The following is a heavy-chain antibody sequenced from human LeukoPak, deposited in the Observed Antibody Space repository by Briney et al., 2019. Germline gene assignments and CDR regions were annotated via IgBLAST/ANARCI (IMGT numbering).Heavy chain of an antibody. V-gene: IGHV4-34*12. J-gene: IGHJ6*04. CDR1: GGSFSGYY. CDR3: ARGRSSRYYYGMDV. D-gene: IGHD3-10*01. CDR2: IIHSGST. Sequence: SETLSLTCAVYGGSFSGYYWSWIRQPPGKGLEWIGEIIHSGSTNYNPSLKSRVTISVDTSKNQFSLKLSSVTAADTAVYYCARGRSSRYYYGMDVWGKGTTVTVSS.